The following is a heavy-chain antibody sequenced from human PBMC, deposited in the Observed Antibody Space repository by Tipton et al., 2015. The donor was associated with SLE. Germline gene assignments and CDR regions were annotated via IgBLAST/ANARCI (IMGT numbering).Heavy chain of an antibody. CDR1: GFTFTSSA. Sequence: QLVQSGAEVKKPGTSVKVSCKASGFTFTSSAVQWVRQARGQRLEWIGWIVVGSGNTNYAQKFQERVTITRDMSTSTAYMELSSLRSEDTAVYYCARYDFWSGYPTDYWGQGTLVTVSS. J-gene: IGHJ4*02. V-gene: IGHV1-58*01. CDR3: ARYDFWSGYPTDY. CDR2: IVVGSGNT. D-gene: IGHD3-3*01.